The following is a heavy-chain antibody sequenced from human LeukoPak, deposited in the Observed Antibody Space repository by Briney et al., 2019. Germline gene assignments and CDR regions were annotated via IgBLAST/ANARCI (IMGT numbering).Heavy chain of an antibody. D-gene: IGHD3-22*01. CDR1: GGXFSGYY. Sequence: PSETLSLTCAVYGGXFSGYYWSWIRQPPGKGLEWSGEINHSGSTNYNPSLKSRVTISVDTSKNQFSLKLSSVTAADTAVYYCASRNYYDSSGYYPPVYWGQGILVTVSS. V-gene: IGHV4-34*01. CDR2: INHSGST. CDR3: ASRNYYDSSGYYPPVY. J-gene: IGHJ4*02.